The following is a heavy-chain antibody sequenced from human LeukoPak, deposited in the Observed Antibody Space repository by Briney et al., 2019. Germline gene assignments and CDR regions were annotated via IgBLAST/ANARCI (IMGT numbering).Heavy chain of an antibody. CDR1: GFTFSSYV. CDR3: AKCLNSGYSSSWYAQYFYYYGMDV. D-gene: IGHD6-13*01. CDR2: ISGSGGRT. Sequence: PGGSLRLSCAASGFTFSSYVMSWVRQAPGKGLEWVSGISGSGGRTSYADSVKGRFTISRDNFKDTPYLQMNSLRAEDTAVYYCAKCLNSGYSSSWYAQYFYYYGMDVWGQGTTVTVSS. V-gene: IGHV3-23*01. J-gene: IGHJ6*02.